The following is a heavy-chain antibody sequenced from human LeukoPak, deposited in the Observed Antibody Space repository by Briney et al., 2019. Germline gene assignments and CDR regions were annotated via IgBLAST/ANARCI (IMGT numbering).Heavy chain of an antibody. V-gene: IGHV3-9*01. CDR3: AKDSSLGEASSFDI. D-gene: IGHD3-16*01. J-gene: IGHJ3*02. Sequence: GGSLRLSCAASGFTFDDYAIHWVRQAPGKGLEWVSGISWSSGSIGSADSVKGRFTISRDNAKNSLYLQMNSLRTEDTALYYCAKDSSLGEASSFDIWGQGTMVTVSS. CDR2: ISWSSGSI. CDR1: GFTFDDYA.